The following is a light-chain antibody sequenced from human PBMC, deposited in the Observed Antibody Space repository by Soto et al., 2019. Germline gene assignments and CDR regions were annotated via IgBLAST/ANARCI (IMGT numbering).Light chain of an antibody. Sequence: AIRMTQSPSSFSASTGDRVTITCRASQGISSYLAWYQQKPGKAPKLLIYAASTLQSGVPSRFSGSGSGTDFTLTISCLQSEDFATYYCQQYYSYPPSFTFGPGNKVDIK. CDR3: QQYYSYPPSFT. CDR1: QGISSY. CDR2: AAS. J-gene: IGKJ3*01. V-gene: IGKV1-8*01.